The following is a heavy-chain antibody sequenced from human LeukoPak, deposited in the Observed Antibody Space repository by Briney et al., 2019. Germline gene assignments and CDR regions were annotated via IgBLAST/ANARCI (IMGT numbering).Heavy chain of an antibody. V-gene: IGHV3-74*01. Sequence: GGSLRLSCAASGFTFSSYAMHWVRQAPGKGLVWVSRVKSDGSSTTYADSVKGRFTISRDNAKNSLYLQMNSLRAEDTAVYYCARDGAGAAASYYYYYMDVWGKGTTVTVSS. D-gene: IGHD6-13*01. CDR2: VKSDGSST. CDR3: ARDGAGAAASYYYYYMDV. CDR1: GFTFSSYA. J-gene: IGHJ6*03.